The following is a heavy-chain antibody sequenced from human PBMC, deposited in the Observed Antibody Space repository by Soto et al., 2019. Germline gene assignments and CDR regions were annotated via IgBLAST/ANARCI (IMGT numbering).Heavy chain of an antibody. CDR2: ISGSGGST. CDR3: AKDVAARRGYFDY. D-gene: IGHD6-6*01. CDR1: GFTVSSYA. J-gene: IGHJ4*02. V-gene: IGHV3-23*01. Sequence: GGSLRLSCAASGFTVSSYAMSWVRQAPGKGLEWVAAISGSGGSTYYADSVKGRFTISRDNAKNTLYLQMNSLRAEDTAVYYCAKDVAARRGYFDYWGQGTLVTVSS.